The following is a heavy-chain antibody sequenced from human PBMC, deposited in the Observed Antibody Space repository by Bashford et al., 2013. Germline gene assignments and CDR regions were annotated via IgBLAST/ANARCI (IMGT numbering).Heavy chain of an antibody. CDR2: INPNSGGT. D-gene: IGHD6-13*01. CDR3: ARAPIYARASYSNTYDY. CDR1: GYTFTGYY. J-gene: IGHJ4*02. V-gene: IGHV1-2*04. Sequence: VASVKVSCKASGYTFTGYYMHWVRQAPGQGLEWMGWINPNSGGTNYAQKFQGWVTMTRDTSISTAYMELSRLRSDDTAVYYCARAPIYARASYSNTYDYWGQGTLVTVSS.